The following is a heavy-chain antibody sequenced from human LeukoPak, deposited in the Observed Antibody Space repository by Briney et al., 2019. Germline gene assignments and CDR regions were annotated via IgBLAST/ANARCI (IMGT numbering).Heavy chain of an antibody. J-gene: IGHJ4*02. CDR1: GYSFTSYW. V-gene: IGHV5-51*01. D-gene: IGHD3-22*01. CDR3: ARLGYYYDSSGYYYEYYFDY. Sequence: GASLQISCKGSGYSFTSYWIGWVRQLPGKGLEWMGIIYPGDSDTRYSPSFQGQVTISADKSISTAYLQWSSLKASDTAMYYCARLGYYYDSSGYYYEYYFDYWGQGTLVTVSS. CDR2: IYPGDSDT.